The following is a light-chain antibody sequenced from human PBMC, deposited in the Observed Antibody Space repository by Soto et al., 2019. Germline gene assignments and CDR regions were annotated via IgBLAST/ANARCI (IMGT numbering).Light chain of an antibody. Sequence: QSVLTQPPSVSGAPGQRVTISCTGSSSNIGAGYDVHWYQQLPGTAPKLLIYGNSNRPSGVPDRFSGSKSGTSASLAITGLQAEDEAEYDCQSYDSSLSGSWVFGGGTKLTVL. CDR1: SSNIGAGYD. J-gene: IGLJ3*02. CDR3: QSYDSSLSGSWV. V-gene: IGLV1-40*01. CDR2: GNS.